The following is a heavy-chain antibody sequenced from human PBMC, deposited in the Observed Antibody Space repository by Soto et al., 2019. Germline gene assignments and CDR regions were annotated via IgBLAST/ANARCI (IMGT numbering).Heavy chain of an antibody. Sequence: SETLSLTCTVSGGSISSGGYYWSWIRQHPGKGLEWIGYIYYSGSTYYNPSLKSRVTISVDTSKNQFSLKLSSVTAADTAVYYCARGLGRVPAAISDWFDPWGQGTLVTVSS. CDR2: IYYSGST. V-gene: IGHV4-31*03. CDR1: GGSISSGGYY. J-gene: IGHJ5*02. D-gene: IGHD2-2*01. CDR3: ARGLGRVPAAISDWFDP.